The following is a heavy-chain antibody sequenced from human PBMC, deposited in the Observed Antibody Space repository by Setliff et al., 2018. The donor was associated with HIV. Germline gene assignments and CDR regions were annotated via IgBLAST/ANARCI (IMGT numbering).Heavy chain of an antibody. V-gene: IGHV3-48*03. Sequence: PGGSLRLSCTASGFTFINYEMNWVRQAPGKGLEWVAYISYSGSAIHYADSVKGRFTISRDNAKNSLYLQMNSLRAEDTAVYYCAKGTKDDILTAYHAFDTWAKGQWSPSPQ. CDR3: AKGTKDDILTAYHAFDT. CDR2: ISYSGSAI. CDR1: GFTFINYE. J-gene: IGHJ3*02. D-gene: IGHD3-9*01.